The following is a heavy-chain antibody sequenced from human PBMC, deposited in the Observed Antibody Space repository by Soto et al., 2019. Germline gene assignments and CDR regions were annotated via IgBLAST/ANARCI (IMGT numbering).Heavy chain of an antibody. J-gene: IGHJ6*02. V-gene: IGHV3-23*01. CDR3: ARPFPDNTYYYYGMDV. CDR1: GFTFSSYA. D-gene: IGHD1-1*01. Sequence: GGSLRLSCAASGFTFSSYAMSWVRQAPGKGLERVSTISRSGDTTYYADSVKGRFTVSRDNSKNALYLQLNSLRAEDTAVYYCARPFPDNTYYYYGMDVWGQGTTVTVSS. CDR2: ISRSGDTT.